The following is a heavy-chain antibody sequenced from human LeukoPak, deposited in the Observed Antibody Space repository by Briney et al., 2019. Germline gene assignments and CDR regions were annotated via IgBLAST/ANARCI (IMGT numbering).Heavy chain of an antibody. D-gene: IGHD3-22*01. CDR3: ARRPPDYYDTSGYYTTYFDY. V-gene: IGHV4-59*01. Sequence: SETLSLTCTVSGGSISTYYWSWIRQPPGKGLEWIGYIYYSGSTNYNPSLKSRVTISVDTSKNQFSLKLSSVTAADTAVYYCARRPPDYYDTSGYYTTYFDYWGQGTLVTVSS. J-gene: IGHJ4*02. CDR1: GGSISTYY. CDR2: IYYSGST.